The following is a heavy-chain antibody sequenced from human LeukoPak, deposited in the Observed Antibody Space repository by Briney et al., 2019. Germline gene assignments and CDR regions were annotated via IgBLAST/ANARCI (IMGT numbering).Heavy chain of an antibody. CDR1: GFTFSSYW. V-gene: IGHV3-74*03. D-gene: IGHD7-27*01. CDR3: ARESHGYANWGDLDY. J-gene: IGHJ4*02. Sequence: QAGGSLRLSCAASGFTFSSYWMHWVRQAPGKGLVWVSRLNNDGTTTTYADSVKGRFTISRDNAKNTLYLQMSSLRAEDTAAYYCARESHGYANWGDLDYWGQGILVTVSS. CDR2: LNNDGTTT.